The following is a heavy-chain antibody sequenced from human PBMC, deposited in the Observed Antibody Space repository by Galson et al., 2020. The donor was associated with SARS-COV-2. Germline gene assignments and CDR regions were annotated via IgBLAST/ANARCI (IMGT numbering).Heavy chain of an antibody. J-gene: IGHJ4*02. CDR1: GFSLTRSAVG. CDR2: IYSDGDK. D-gene: IGHD4-17*01. Sequence: SGPTLTKPTQTLTPTCTFSGFSLTRSAVGVGWIRQPPGNALDCLAVIYSDGDKRHCPSLKSRLSITTDTPQNQVVLTMTNMDPVDTATYYCAHRPRPMTTVTTSINYFDYWGQGTLVTVSS. V-gene: IGHV2-5*02. CDR3: AHRPRPMTTVTTSINYFDY.